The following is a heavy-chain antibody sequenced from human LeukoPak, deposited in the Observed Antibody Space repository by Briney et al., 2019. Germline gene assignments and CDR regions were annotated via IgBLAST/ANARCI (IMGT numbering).Heavy chain of an antibody. Sequence: GGSLRLSCTASGFSFSGHWMHWARQLPGKGLVWVSRISPTGSTTSYADSVKGRFTVSRDNAKNTLYLRVNNLRAEDTAVYYCARGPNSNWSGLDFWGQGALLTVSS. V-gene: IGHV3-74*01. CDR1: GFSFSGHW. CDR2: ISPTGSTT. D-gene: IGHD6-6*01. J-gene: IGHJ4*02. CDR3: ARGPNSNWSGLDF.